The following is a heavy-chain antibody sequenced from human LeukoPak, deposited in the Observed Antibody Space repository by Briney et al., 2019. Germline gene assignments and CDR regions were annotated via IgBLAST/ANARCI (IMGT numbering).Heavy chain of an antibody. D-gene: IGHD3-3*02. V-gene: IGHV1-46*01. CDR2: INPSGGST. CDR3: ARSIRRGRVDY. Sequence: ASVKVSCKASGYTFTSYYMHWVRQAPGQGLEWVGIINPSGGSTSYAQKFQGRVTMTRDTSTSTVYMELSSLRSEDTAVYYCARSIRRGRVDYWGQGTLVTVSS. CDR1: GYTFTSYY. J-gene: IGHJ4*02.